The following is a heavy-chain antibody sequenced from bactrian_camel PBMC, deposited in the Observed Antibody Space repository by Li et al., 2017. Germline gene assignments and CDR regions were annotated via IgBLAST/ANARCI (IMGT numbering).Heavy chain of an antibody. V-gene: IGHV3S40*01. D-gene: IGHD3*01. J-gene: IGHJ4*01. CDR1: GFSFNSAD. CDR2: IRRRDETV. Sequence: DVQLVESGGGLVQPGGSLRLSCVGSGFSFNSADMSWVRQAPGKEREGVAFIRRRDETVDYAQSVEGRFTVTLDNDKDTMYLQMNALRPEDTAMYYCAKWRYNRGAYYFEFDNWGQGTQVTVS. CDR3: AKWRYNRGAYYFEFDN.